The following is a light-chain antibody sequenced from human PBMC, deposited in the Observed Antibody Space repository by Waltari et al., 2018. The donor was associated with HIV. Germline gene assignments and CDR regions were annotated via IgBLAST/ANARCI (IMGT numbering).Light chain of an antibody. V-gene: IGLV1-40*01. Sequence: QSVLTQPPSVSGAPGQRVTISCTGSSSNIGAGYDVHWYQQLPGTAPKLLIYGNNNRPSGVPDRFSGYKSGTSASLAITGLQAEDEADYYCQSYDSSLSGSVFGGGTKLTVL. CDR2: GNN. J-gene: IGLJ3*02. CDR3: QSYDSSLSGSV. CDR1: SSNIGAGYD.